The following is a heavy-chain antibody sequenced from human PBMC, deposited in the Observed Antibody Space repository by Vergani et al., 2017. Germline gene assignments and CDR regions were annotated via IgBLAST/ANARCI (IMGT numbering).Heavy chain of an antibody. Sequence: QVQLQESGPGLVKTSETLSLTCTVSGASISSYYWSWIRQPPGKGLEWIGYIYYSGSTNYNPSLKSRVTISVDTSKNQFSLKLSSVTAADTAVYYCARGPESESGYYYYDYMXVWGKGP. CDR3: ARGPESESGYYYYDYMXV. CDR2: IYYSGST. V-gene: IGHV4-59*01. D-gene: IGHD3-10*01. J-gene: IGHJ6*03. CDR1: GASISSYY.